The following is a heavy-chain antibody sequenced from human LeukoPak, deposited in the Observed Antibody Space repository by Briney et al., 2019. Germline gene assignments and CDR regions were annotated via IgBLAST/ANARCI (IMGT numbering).Heavy chain of an antibody. CDR2: IYSGGYT. CDR1: GFTVSSNY. CDR3: AKDGGGTTTIVVGDFDY. J-gene: IGHJ4*02. Sequence: PGGSLRLSCAASGFTVSSNYMNWVRQAPGKGLEWVSVIYSGGYTYYADSVKGRFTISRDNSKNTLYVQMNSLRAEDTAVYFCAKDGGGTTTIVVGDFDYWGQGTLVTVSS. V-gene: IGHV3-53*01. D-gene: IGHD3-22*01.